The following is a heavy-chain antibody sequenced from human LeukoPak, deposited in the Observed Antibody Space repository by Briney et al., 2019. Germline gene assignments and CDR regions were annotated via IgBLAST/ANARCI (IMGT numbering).Heavy chain of an antibody. D-gene: IGHD2-21*02. CDR3: ARDLGVFYCGGDCLGFDY. V-gene: IGHV3-53*01. CDR1: GFTVSSNY. J-gene: IGHJ4*02. CDR2: IYSGGSA. Sequence: GGSLRLSCAASGFTVSSNYMSWVRQAPGKGLGWVSVIYSGGSAYYADSVKGRFTISRDNSKNTLYLQMNSLRAEDTAVYYCARDLGVFYCGGDCLGFDYWGQGTLVTVSS.